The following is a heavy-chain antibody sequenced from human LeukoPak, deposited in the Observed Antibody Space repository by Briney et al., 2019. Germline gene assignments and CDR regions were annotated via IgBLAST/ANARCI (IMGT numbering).Heavy chain of an antibody. CDR1: GFTFDDYA. J-gene: IGHJ4*02. CDR2: ISSSSSYI. V-gene: IGHV3-21*01. Sequence: KTGGSLRLSCAASGFTFDDYAMHWVRQAPGKGLEWVSSISSSSSYIYYADSVKGRFTVSRDNAKNSLYLQMNSLRAEDTAVYYCAREADYCTNGVCYYSFDYWGQGTLVTVSS. CDR3: AREADYCTNGVCYYSFDY. D-gene: IGHD2-8*01.